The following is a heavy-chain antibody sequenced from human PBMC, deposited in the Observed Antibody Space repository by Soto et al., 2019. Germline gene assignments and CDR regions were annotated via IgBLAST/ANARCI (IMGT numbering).Heavy chain of an antibody. V-gene: IGHV3-30*03. Sequence: GGSLRLSCAASGFTFSSYGMHWVRQAPGKGLEWVAVISYDGSNKYYADSVKGRFTISRDNSKNTLYLQMNSLRAEDTAVYYCAMPSTVVTPGDYWGQGTLVTVSS. D-gene: IGHD4-17*01. CDR2: ISYDGSNK. CDR3: AMPSTVVTPGDY. CDR1: GFTFSSYG. J-gene: IGHJ4*02.